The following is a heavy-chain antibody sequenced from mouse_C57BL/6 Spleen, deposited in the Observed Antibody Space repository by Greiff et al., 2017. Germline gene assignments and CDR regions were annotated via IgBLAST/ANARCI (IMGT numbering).Heavy chain of an antibody. CDR2: ISSGSSTI. CDR3: ARGVRSWYFDV. D-gene: IGHD1-1*01. V-gene: IGHV5-17*01. J-gene: IGHJ1*03. CDR1: GFTFSDYG. Sequence: EVQLVESGGGLVKPGGSLKLSCAASGFTFSDYGMHWVRQAPEKGLEWVAYISSGSSTIYYADTVKGRFTISRDNAKNTLFLQMTSLRSEDTAMYYCARGVRSWYFDVWGTGTTVTVSS.